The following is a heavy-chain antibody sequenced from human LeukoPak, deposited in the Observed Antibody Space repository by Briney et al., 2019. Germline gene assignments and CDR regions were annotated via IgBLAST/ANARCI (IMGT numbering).Heavy chain of an antibody. CDR3: AKNGSFYCSSTSCPEYFQH. CDR2: ISGSGGST. J-gene: IGHJ1*01. D-gene: IGHD2-2*01. CDR1: GFTFSSYA. Sequence: GGSLRLCCAASGFTFSSYAMSWVRQAAGKGLEWVSAISGSGGSTYYADSVKGRFTISRDNSKNTLYLQMNSLRAEDTAVYYCAKNGSFYCSSTSCPEYFQHWGQGTLVTVSS. V-gene: IGHV3-23*01.